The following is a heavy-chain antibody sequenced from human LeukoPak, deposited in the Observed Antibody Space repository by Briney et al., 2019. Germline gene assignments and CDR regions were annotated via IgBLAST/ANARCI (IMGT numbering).Heavy chain of an antibody. J-gene: IGHJ4*02. V-gene: IGHV4-39*01. Sequence: SETLSLTCTVSGSSISSSSYYWGWIRQPPGKGLEWIGSIYYSGSTYYNPSLKSRVTISVDTSRNHFSLKLSSVTAADTAVYYCARLFSGYVDYWGQGILVTVSS. CDR3: ARLFSGYVDY. CDR1: GSSISSSSYY. D-gene: IGHD1-26*01. CDR2: IYYSGST.